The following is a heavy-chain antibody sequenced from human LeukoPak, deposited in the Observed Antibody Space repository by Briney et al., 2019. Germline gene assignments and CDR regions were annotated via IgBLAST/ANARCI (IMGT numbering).Heavy chain of an antibody. D-gene: IGHD3-22*01. J-gene: IGHJ4*02. Sequence: GGSLRLSCAASGFTFSSYAMRWVRQAPGKGLEWVAVISDDGSNKYYPDSVKGRFTISRDNTKNTLYLQMNSLRAEDTAVYYCARTLGVIAIDYWGQGTLVTVSS. CDR2: ISDDGSNK. CDR1: GFTFSSYA. CDR3: ARTLGVIAIDY. V-gene: IGHV3-30-3*01.